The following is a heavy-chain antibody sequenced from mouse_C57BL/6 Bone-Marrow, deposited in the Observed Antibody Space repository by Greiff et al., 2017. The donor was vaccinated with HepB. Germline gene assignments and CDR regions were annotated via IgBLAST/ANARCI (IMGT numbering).Heavy chain of an antibody. CDR3: ARIPYYSNYVAPYWYFDV. CDR2: IDPSDSYT. J-gene: IGHJ1*03. D-gene: IGHD2-5*01. V-gene: IGHV1-69*01. Sequence: QVQLQQPGAELVMPGASVKLSCKASGYTFTSYWMHWVKQRPGQGLEWIGEIDPSDSYTNYNQKFKGKSTLTVDKSSSTAYMQLSSLTSEDSAVYYCARIPYYSNYVAPYWYFDVWGTGTTVTVSS. CDR1: GYTFTSYW.